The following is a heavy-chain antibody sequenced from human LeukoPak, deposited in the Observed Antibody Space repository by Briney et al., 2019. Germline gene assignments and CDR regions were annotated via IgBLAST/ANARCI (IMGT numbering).Heavy chain of an antibody. Sequence: GGFLRLSCAASGFTFDDYGMSWVRQAPGKGLGLVSGINWNGGSTGYADSVKGRFTISRDNAKNSLYLQMNSLRAEDTALYYCARDKAAAGTSDYWGQGTLVTVSS. CDR3: ARDKAAAGTSDY. J-gene: IGHJ4*02. D-gene: IGHD6-13*01. CDR1: GFTFDDYG. V-gene: IGHV3-20*04. CDR2: INWNGGST.